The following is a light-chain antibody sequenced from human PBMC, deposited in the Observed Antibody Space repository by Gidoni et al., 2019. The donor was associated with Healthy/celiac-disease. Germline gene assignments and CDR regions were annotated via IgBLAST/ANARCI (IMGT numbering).Light chain of an antibody. CDR3: QQYGSSPWT. CDR1: QSVSSSY. V-gene: IGKV3-20*01. J-gene: IGKJ1*01. CDR2: GAS. Sequence: LLTPSPGPLSWSPGESATLSCRASQSVSSSYLAWYQQKPGQAPRLLIYGASSRATGIPDRFSGSGSGTDFTLTISGLEPEDIAVYYCQQYGSSPWTFGQXTKVEIK.